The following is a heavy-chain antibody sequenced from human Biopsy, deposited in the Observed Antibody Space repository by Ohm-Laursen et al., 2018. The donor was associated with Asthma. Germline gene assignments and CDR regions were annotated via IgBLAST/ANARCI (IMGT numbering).Heavy chain of an antibody. Sequence: PSQTLSLTCAVYGGSFSGYYWSWIRQPPGKGLEWIGEINHSASTNYNPSLKSRVTISVDTSKNQFFLKLSSETAADTAVYYCARITNDRIAAAGRYYYYGMDVWGQGTTVTVSS. D-gene: IGHD6-13*01. CDR1: GGSFSGYY. CDR3: ARITNDRIAAAGRYYYYGMDV. CDR2: INHSAST. J-gene: IGHJ6*02. V-gene: IGHV4-34*01.